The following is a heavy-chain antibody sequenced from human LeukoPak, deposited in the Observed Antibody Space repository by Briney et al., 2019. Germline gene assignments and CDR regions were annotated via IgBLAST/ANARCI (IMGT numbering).Heavy chain of an antibody. J-gene: IGHJ5*02. D-gene: IGHD6-19*01. CDR2: IYYSGST. Sequence: PSQTLSLTCTVSGGSISSGDYYWSWIRQPPGKGLEWIGYIYYSGSTYYNPSLKSRVTISVDTSKNQFSLKLSSVTAADTAVYYCAREGSSGFFTDNWFDPWGQGTLVTVSS. CDR1: GGSISSGDYY. V-gene: IGHV4-30-4*01. CDR3: AREGSSGFFTDNWFDP.